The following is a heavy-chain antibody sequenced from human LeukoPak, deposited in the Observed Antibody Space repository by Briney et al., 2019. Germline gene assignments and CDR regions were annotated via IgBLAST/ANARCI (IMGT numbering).Heavy chain of an antibody. CDR2: INPSGGST. CDR1: GYTFTSYY. V-gene: IGHV1-46*01. J-gene: IGHJ6*02. CDR3: AREGRWLQPTVPSYGMDV. D-gene: IGHD5-24*01. Sequence: GASVKVSCKASGYTFTSYYMHWVRQAPGQGLEWMGIINPSGGSTSYAQKFQGRVTMTRDTSTSTVYMELSSLRSEDKAVYYCAREGRWLQPTVPSYGMDVWGQGTTVTVSS.